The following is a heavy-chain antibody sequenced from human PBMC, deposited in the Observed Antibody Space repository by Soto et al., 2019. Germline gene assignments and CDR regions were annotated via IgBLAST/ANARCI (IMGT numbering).Heavy chain of an antibody. CDR3: ARRYCSSTSCYPENYYYYYYMDV. CDR1: GGSISSYY. J-gene: IGHJ6*03. CDR2: IYYSGST. V-gene: IGHV4-59*08. Sequence: PSETLSLTCTVSGGSISSYYWSWIRQPPGKGLEWIGYIYYSGSTNYNPSLKSRVTISVDTSKNQFSLRLSSVTAADTAVYYCARRYCSSTSCYPENYYYYYYMDVWGKGTTVTVSS. D-gene: IGHD2-2*01.